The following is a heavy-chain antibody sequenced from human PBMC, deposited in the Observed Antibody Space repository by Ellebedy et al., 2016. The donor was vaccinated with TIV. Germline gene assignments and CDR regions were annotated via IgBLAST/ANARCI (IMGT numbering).Heavy chain of an antibody. Sequence: PGGSLRLSCAASGFTFSNYWMHWVRQVPGKWLVLVSLINSLGDSTTYADSVKGRFTISRDNAKNTLYLQMDSLRAEDTAVYYCARDLHIVATDYWGQGTLVTVSS. D-gene: IGHD5-12*01. CDR1: GFTFSNYW. J-gene: IGHJ4*02. CDR3: ARDLHIVATDY. V-gene: IGHV3-74*01. CDR2: INSLGDST.